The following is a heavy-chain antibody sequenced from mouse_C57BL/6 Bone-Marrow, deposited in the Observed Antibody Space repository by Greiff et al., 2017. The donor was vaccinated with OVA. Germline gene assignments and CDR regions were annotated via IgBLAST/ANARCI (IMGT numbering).Heavy chain of an antibody. CDR1: GYTFTDYY. Sequence: VMLVESGAELVRPGASVKLSCKASGYTFTDYYINWVKQRPGQGLEWIARIYPGSGNTYYNEKFKGKATLTAEKSSSTAYMQLSSLTSEDSAVYFCARGGWLLLWYFDVWGTGTTVTVSS. D-gene: IGHD2-3*01. J-gene: IGHJ1*03. CDR3: ARGGWLLLWYFDV. V-gene: IGHV1-76*01. CDR2: IYPGSGNT.